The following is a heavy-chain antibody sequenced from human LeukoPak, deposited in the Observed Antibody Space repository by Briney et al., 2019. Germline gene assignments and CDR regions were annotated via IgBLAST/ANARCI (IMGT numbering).Heavy chain of an antibody. J-gene: IGHJ6*02. D-gene: IGHD1-14*01. CDR3: ARVMTEPYYYYGMAV. V-gene: IGHV3-53*01. CDR2: IYSGGST. Sequence: GGSLRLSCAASGFTVSSNYMSWVRQAPGKGLEWVSVIYSGGSTYYADSVKGRFTISRDNSKNTLYLQMNSLRAEDTAVYYCARVMTEPYYYYGMAVWGQGTTVTVSS. CDR1: GFTVSSNY.